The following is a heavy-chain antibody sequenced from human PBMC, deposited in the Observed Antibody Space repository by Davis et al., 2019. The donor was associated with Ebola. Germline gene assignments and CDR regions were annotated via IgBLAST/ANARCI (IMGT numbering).Heavy chain of an antibody. CDR2: IIPILGIA. J-gene: IGHJ6*02. CDR3: ARGGTVTSQYYYYGMDV. V-gene: IGHV1-69*04. Sequence: SVKVSCKASGGTFSSYAISWVRQAPGQGLEWMGRIIPILGIANYAQKFQGRVTITADKSTSTAYMELSSLRSEDTAVYYCARGGTVTSQYYYYGMDVWGQGTTVTVPS. D-gene: IGHD4-11*01. CDR1: GGTFSSYA.